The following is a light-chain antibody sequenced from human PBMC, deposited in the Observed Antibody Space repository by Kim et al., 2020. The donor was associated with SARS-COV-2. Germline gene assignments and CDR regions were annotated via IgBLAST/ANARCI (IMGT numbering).Light chain of an antibody. Sequence: QSVLTQPPSASGTPGQRVTISCSGSSSNIGSNTVNWYQQLPGTAPKLLIYSNNQRPSGVPDRFSGSKSGTSASLAISGLQSEVEADYYCAAWDDSLKGVFGGGTQLTVL. V-gene: IGLV1-44*01. CDR3: AAWDDSLKGV. CDR1: SSNIGSNT. J-gene: IGLJ2*01. CDR2: SNN.